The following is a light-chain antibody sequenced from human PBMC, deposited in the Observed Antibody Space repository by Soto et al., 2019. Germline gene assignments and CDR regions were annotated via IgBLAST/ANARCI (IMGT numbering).Light chain of an antibody. Sequence: EIVLTQSPGTLSLSPGGRATLSCRASQSVSSSYLAWYQQKPGQAPRLLIYGASRTATGIPDRFSGSGSGTDFTLTISRLEPEDFAVYYCQQYGRSGTFGQGTKVEIK. CDR3: QQYGRSGT. CDR1: QSVSSSY. J-gene: IGKJ1*01. V-gene: IGKV3-20*01. CDR2: GAS.